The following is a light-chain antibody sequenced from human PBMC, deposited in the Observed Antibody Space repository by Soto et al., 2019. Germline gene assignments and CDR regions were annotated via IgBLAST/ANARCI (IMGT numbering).Light chain of an antibody. Sequence: DIQMTQSPSTLSASVGDRVTITCRASQSTSTWLAWYQQRPGKTPKLLISEASKLESGVPARFSGSGSGTEFTLTISSLQPDDFATYYCQQYITCPYAFGQGTKVEIK. CDR3: QQYITCPYA. CDR1: QSTSTW. CDR2: EAS. V-gene: IGKV1-5*03. J-gene: IGKJ1*01.